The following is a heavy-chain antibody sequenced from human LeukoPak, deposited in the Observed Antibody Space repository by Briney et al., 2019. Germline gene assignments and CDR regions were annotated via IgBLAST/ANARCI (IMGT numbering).Heavy chain of an antibody. J-gene: IGHJ4*02. CDR3: ARMHYVPIAAAGPLDY. CDR1: GFTFSSYA. Sequence: GGSLRLSCAASGFTFSSYAMHWVRQAPGKGLEWVAVISYDGSNKYYADSVKGRFTISRDNSKSTLYLQMNSLRAEDTAVYYCARMHYVPIAAAGPLDYWGQGTLVTVSS. CDR2: ISYDGSNK. V-gene: IGHV3-30-3*01. D-gene: IGHD6-13*01.